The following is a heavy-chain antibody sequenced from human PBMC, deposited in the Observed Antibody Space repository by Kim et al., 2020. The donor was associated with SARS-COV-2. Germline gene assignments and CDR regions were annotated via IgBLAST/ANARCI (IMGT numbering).Heavy chain of an antibody. CDR1: GGSISSSSYY. D-gene: IGHD4-17*01. Sequence: SETLSLTCTVSGGSISSSSYYWGWIRQPPGKGLEWIGSIYYSGSTYYNPSLKSRVTISVDTSKNQFSLKLSSVTAADTAVYYCASSYYGDYGMDWGQGTLVTVSS. J-gene: IGHJ4*02. CDR2: IYYSGST. CDR3: ASSYYGDYGMD. V-gene: IGHV4-39*01.